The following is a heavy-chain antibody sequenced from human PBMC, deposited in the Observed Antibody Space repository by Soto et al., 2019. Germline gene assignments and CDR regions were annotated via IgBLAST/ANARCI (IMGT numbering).Heavy chain of an antibody. CDR3: AKLAADDTAISLDY. V-gene: IGHV3-30*18. CDR2: ISYDGSNK. D-gene: IGHD5-18*01. Sequence: PGGSLRLSCAASGFTFSSYGMHWVRQAPGKGLEWVAVISYDGSNKYYADSVKGRFTISRDNSKNTLYLQMNSLRAEDTAVYYCAKLAADDTAISLDYWGQGTLVTVSS. J-gene: IGHJ4*02. CDR1: GFTFSSYG.